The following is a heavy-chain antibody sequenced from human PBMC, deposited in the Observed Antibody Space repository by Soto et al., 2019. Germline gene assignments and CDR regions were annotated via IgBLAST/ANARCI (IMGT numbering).Heavy chain of an antibody. CDR2: INNDGSIT. Sequence: EVQLVESGGGLVQPGGSLRLSCAASGFTFTSYWMHWARQAPGKGLAWVSDINNDGSITRYADSVKGRFTISRDNAKNMVYLQMNSLIGGDTGVYYCVSALRAGRNYWGQGTLVPVSS. J-gene: IGHJ4*02. V-gene: IGHV3-74*01. CDR1: GFTFTSYW. CDR3: VSALRAGRNY. D-gene: IGHD3-10*01.